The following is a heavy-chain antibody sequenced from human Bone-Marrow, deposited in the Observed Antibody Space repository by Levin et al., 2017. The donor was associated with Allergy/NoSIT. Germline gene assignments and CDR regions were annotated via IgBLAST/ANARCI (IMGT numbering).Heavy chain of an antibody. Sequence: PSETLSLTCTVSGDSIISATYYWGWVRQPPGKGLEWIGSVYFSGNTYLSPFLKSRVTMSVDTSRSHFSLNLSSVTAADTAVYYCARVPALRFLDWFLDYWGRGVLVTVSS. CDR3: ARVPALRFLDWFLDY. V-gene: IGHV4-39*02. J-gene: IGHJ4*02. CDR2: VYFSGNT. CDR1: GDSIISATYY. D-gene: IGHD3-9*01.